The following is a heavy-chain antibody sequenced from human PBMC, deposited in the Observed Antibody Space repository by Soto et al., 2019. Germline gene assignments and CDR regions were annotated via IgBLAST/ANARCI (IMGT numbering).Heavy chain of an antibody. D-gene: IGHD5-18*01. CDR2: ISAYNGNT. V-gene: IGHV1-18*01. Sequence: ASVKVSCKASGYTFTSYGISWVRQAPGQGLGWMGWISAYNGNTNYAQKLQGRATMTTDTSTSTAYMELRSLRSDDTAVYYCARTRARRRGYSYGPGIFDYWGQGTLVTVSS. J-gene: IGHJ4*02. CDR3: ARTRARRRGYSYGPGIFDY. CDR1: GYTFTSYG.